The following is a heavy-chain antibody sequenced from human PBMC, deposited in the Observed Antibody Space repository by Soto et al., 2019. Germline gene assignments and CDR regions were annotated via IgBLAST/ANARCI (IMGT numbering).Heavy chain of an antibody. CDR1: GFTFSSYA. D-gene: IGHD3-3*01. J-gene: IGHJ4*02. CDR2: ISGSGGST. CDR3: AKERDFWSGYRGYFDY. Sequence: EVQLLESGGGLVQPGGSLRLSCAASGFTFSSYAMSWVRQAPGKGLEWVSAISGSGGSTYYADSVKGRFTISRDNSKNTLYLQMNSLRAEDTALYYCAKERDFWSGYRGYFDYWGQGTLVTVSS. V-gene: IGHV3-23*01.